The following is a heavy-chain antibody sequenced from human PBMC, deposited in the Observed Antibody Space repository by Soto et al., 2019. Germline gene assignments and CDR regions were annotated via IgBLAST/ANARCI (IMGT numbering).Heavy chain of an antibody. CDR2: ISSGRMNK. D-gene: IGHD6-19*01. V-gene: IGHV3-21*05. J-gene: IGHJ5*02. CDR1: GFTFSSYS. Sequence: PGGSLRLSCAASGFTFSSYSMNWVRQDPGKGLEWVAYISSGRMNKYYADSVKGRVTVSRDNANYSLDLQLNSLRGEDTAMYYCARDMYSSDYFVKWFEPWAREPWSPSPQ. CDR3: ARDMYSSDYFVKWFEP.